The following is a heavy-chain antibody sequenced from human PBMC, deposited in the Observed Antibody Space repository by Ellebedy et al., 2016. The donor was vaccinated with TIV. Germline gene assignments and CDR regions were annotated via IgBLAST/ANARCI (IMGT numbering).Heavy chain of an antibody. D-gene: IGHD2-2*01. J-gene: IGHJ5*02. CDR2: ISAYNGNT. Sequence: AASVKVSCKASGYTFIGYYIHWVRQPPGQGLEWMGWISAYNGNTNYAQMLQGRVTMTTDTFTSTAYMELRSLRSDDTAVYYCARYCNSTTCSNWFDPWGQGTLVTVSS. CDR1: GYTFIGYY. V-gene: IGHV1-18*01. CDR3: ARYCNSTTCSNWFDP.